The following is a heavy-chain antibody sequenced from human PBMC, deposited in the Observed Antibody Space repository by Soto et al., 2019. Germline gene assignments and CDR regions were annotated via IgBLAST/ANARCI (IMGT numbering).Heavy chain of an antibody. J-gene: IGHJ6*03. V-gene: IGHV1-8*02. CDR3: ARSAPFSNAALESLYYMDF. D-gene: IGHD4-4*01. Sequence: QVQLVQSGAEVKKPGASVKVSCKASGYIFTSYNINWVRQAAGHGLEWMGWVNPDSGHTVYAQKFQGRATMTRDTSIGTAHMELRTLTPEDTAVYYCARSAPFSNAALESLYYMDFW. CDR1: GYIFTSYN. CDR2: VNPDSGHT.